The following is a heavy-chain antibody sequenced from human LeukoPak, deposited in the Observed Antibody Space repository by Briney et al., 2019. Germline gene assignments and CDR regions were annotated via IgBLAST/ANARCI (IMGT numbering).Heavy chain of an antibody. CDR3: ARDSPSYGSGSYGFGAFDY. D-gene: IGHD3-10*01. V-gene: IGHV3-74*01. CDR1: GFTFSSYW. J-gene: IGHJ4*02. Sequence: GGSLRLSCAASGFTFSSYWMHWVRQAPGKGLVWVSRINSDGSSTSYADSVKGRFTISRDNAKNTLYLQMNSLRAEDTAVYYCARDSPSYGSGSYGFGAFDYWGQGTLVTVSS. CDR2: INSDGSST.